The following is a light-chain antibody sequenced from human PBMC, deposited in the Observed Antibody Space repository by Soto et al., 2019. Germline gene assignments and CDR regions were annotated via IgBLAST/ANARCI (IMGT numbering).Light chain of an antibody. CDR2: GAS. CDR3: QQYGSSPRT. V-gene: IGKV3-20*01. Sequence: EIVLTQSPGTLSLSPGERATLSCRASQSVSSSYLAWYQQKPGQAPRPLIYGASSRATGIPDRFSGSGSGTDFTLTISRLEPEDSAVYYCQQYGSSPRTFGQGTKVEIK. CDR1: QSVSSSY. J-gene: IGKJ1*01.